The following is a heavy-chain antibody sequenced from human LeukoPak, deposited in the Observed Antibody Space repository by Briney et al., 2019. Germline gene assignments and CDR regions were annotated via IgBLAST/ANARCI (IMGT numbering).Heavy chain of an antibody. Sequence: SETLSLTCTVSSGSISSYYWSWIRQPPGKGLEWIGYIYTSGSTNYNPSLKSRVTISVDTSKNQFSLKLSSVTAADTAVYYCARMYYYDSSGYYYWFDPWGQGTLVTVSS. CDR1: SGSISSYY. CDR3: ARMYYYDSSGYYYWFDP. CDR2: IYTSGST. D-gene: IGHD3-22*01. J-gene: IGHJ5*02. V-gene: IGHV4-4*09.